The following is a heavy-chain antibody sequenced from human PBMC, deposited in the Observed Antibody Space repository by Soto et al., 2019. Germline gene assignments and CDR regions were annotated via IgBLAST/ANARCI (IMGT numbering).Heavy chain of an antibody. Sequence: GGSLRLSCAASGFTFSSYAMSWVRQAPGKGLEWVSAISGSGGSTYYADSVKGRFPISRDNSKYTLYLPMNSLRAEDTAVYYCAKGRCIVVGPAAQDALVIWVQGTMFTVSS. V-gene: IGHV3-23*01. CDR2: ISGSGGST. CDR3: AKGRCIVVGPAAQDALVI. J-gene: IGHJ3*02. CDR1: GFTFSSYA. D-gene: IGHD2-2*01.